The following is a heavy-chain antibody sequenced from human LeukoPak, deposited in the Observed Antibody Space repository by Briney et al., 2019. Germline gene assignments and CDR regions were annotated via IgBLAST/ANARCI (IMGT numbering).Heavy chain of an antibody. CDR1: GFTFSSYS. CDR2: ISSSSSYI. D-gene: IGHD4-17*01. Sequence: GGSLRRSCAASGFTFSSYSMNWVRQAPGKGLEWVSSISSSSSYIYYADSVKGRFTISRDNAKNSLYLQMNSLRAEDTAVYYCASLVTTSSNYYYYYMDVWGKGTTVTVSS. CDR3: ASLVTTSSNYYYYYMDV. J-gene: IGHJ6*03. V-gene: IGHV3-21*01.